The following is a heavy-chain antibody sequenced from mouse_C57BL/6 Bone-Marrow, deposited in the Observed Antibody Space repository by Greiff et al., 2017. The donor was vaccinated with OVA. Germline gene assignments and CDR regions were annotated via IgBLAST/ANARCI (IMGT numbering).Heavy chain of an antibody. D-gene: IGHD1-1*01. CDR1: GYTFTNYW. J-gene: IGHJ2*01. CDR2: IYPGGGYT. Sequence: VQLQQSGAELVRPGTSVKMSCKASGYTFTNYWIGWAKQRPGHGLEWIGDIYPGGGYTNYNEKFKGKATLTADKSSSTAYMQCSSLTSEDSAIYYCARSGHGSSPDYWGQGTTLTVSS. CDR3: ARSGHGSSPDY. V-gene: IGHV1-63*01.